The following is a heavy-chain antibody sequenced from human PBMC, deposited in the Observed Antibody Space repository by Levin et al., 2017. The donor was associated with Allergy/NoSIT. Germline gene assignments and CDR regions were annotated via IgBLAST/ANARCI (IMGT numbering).Heavy chain of an antibody. Sequence: ASVKVSCKASGYTLIDYYLHWVRQAPGQGLEWMGRIDPYDGGTKYAQKFQGRVTMTRDTSINTAYMELSSLRSDDTAVYYFARDRGLVVHGTFNWIDAWGQGTLVTVSS. D-gene: IGHD2-15*01. V-gene: IGHV1-2*06. CDR1: GYTLIDYY. CDR2: IDPYDGGT. CDR3: ARDRGLVVHGTFNWIDA. J-gene: IGHJ5*02.